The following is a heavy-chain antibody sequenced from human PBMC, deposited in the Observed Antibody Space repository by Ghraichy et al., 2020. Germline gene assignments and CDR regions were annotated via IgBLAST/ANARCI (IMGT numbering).Heavy chain of an antibody. J-gene: IGHJ3*02. CDR3: ARAKYYDFRSGYYRDHDAFDI. D-gene: IGHD3-3*01. V-gene: IGHV3-74*01. Sequence: GALNISCAASGFTFSSYWIQWVRQAPGKGLVWVSRINSDGSSTSYADSVKGRFTISRDNAKNTLYLQMNSLRGDDTAVYYCARAKYYDFRSGYYRDHDAFDIWGQGTMVTVSS. CDR1: GFTFSSYW. CDR2: INSDGSST.